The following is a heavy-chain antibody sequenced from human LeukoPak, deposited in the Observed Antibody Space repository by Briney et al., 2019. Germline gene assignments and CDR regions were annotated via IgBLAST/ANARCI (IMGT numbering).Heavy chain of an antibody. CDR1: GFTFSSHW. J-gene: IGHJ4*02. V-gene: IGHV3-74*01. Sequence: GVSLRLSCAASGFTFSSHWMHWVRQAPGKGRVWVLGINGDGGSTSYADSVKGRFNISRDNAKNTLYLQMNSLRAEDTAVYYCVRLRYDSSGRYFDNWGQGTLVTVSS. D-gene: IGHD3-22*01. CDR2: INGDGGST. CDR3: VRLRYDSSGRYFDN.